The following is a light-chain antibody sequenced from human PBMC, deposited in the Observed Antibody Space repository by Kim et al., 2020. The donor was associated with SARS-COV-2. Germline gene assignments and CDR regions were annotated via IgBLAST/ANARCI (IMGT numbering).Light chain of an antibody. CDR2: SIN. J-gene: IGLJ3*02. V-gene: IGLV1-44*01. Sequence: GQKVTISCSGSNSDIETNPVNWYQQLPGLAPKLLSYSINQRPSGIPDRFSCSRSGTSASLAISGLQSEDEADYFCAAWSDNLNGVVFGGGTQLTVL. CDR3: AAWSDNLNGVV. CDR1: NSDIETNP.